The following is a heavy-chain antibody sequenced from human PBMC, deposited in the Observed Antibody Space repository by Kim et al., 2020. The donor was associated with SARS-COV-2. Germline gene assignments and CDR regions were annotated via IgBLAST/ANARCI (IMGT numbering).Heavy chain of an antibody. D-gene: IGHD1-1*01. CDR2: IYYSGNT. CDR3: ARGVAQLAHWFDP. Sequence: SETLSLTCTVSGGSISSGGYYWSWIRQHPGKGLEWIGYIYYSGNTYYNPSLKSRVTISVDTSKNQFSLRLTSVTAADTAVYYCARGVAQLAHWFDPWGQGTLVTVSS. V-gene: IGHV4-31*03. J-gene: IGHJ5*02. CDR1: GGSISSGGYY.